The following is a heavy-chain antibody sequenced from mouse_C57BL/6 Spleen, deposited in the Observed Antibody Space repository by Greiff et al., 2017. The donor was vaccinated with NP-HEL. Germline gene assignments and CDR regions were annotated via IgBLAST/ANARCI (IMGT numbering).Heavy chain of an antibody. CDR2: IDPENGDT. CDR3: TTRDYYGSSRYAMDY. J-gene: IGHJ4*01. D-gene: IGHD1-1*01. Sequence: VHVKQSGAELVRPGASVKLSCTASGFNIKDDYMHWVKQRPEQGLEWIGWIDPENGDTEYASKFQGKATITADTSSNTAYLQLSSLTSEDTAVYYCTTRDYYGSSRYAMDYWGQGTSVTVSS. CDR1: GFNIKDDY. V-gene: IGHV14-4*01.